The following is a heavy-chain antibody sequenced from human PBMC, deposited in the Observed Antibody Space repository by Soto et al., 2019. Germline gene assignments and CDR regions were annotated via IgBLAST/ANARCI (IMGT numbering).Heavy chain of an antibody. J-gene: IGHJ4*02. CDR1: GGTFSSYA. CDR3: ARGVAAAGTFDY. Sequence: SVKVSCKAYGGTFSSYAISWVRQAPGQGLEWMGGIIPIFGTANYAQKFQGRVTITADESTSTAYMELSSLRSEDTAVYYCARGVAAAGTFDYWGQGTLVTVSS. D-gene: IGHD6-13*01. CDR2: IIPIFGTA. V-gene: IGHV1-69*13.